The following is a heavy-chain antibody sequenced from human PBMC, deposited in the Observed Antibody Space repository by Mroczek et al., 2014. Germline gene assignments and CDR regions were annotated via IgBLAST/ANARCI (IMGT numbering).Heavy chain of an antibody. CDR3: AKRVALPGSTYYFDY. J-gene: IGHJ4*02. D-gene: IGHD6-19*01. CDR2: IGGSGADT. V-gene: IGHV3-23*04. CDR1: GFTFRTYA. Sequence: VQLVQSGGGLVQPGGSLRLSCAASGFTFRTYAMSWVRQAPGKGLEWVSVIGGSGADTYYADSVKGRFTISRDNSKNTLYLQMSSLRAEDTAVYYCAKRVALPGSTYYFDYWGQGTLVTVSS.